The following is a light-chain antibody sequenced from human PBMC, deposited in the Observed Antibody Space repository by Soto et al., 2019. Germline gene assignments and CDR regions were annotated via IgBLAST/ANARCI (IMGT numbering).Light chain of an antibody. Sequence: DIQMTQSPSTLSASVGDRVIITCRASQSINTWLAWFQQRPGKAPKVLIYKASNLESGVPSRCRGNGTGTQFTLTISSLQPDDFATYYCQEYNRYPLTVGGETQVAIK. V-gene: IGKV1-5*03. CDR3: QEYNRYPLT. J-gene: IGKJ4*01. CDR2: KAS. CDR1: QSINTW.